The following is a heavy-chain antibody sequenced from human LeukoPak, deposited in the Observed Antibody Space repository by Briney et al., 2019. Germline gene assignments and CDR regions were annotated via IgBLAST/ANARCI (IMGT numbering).Heavy chain of an antibody. Sequence: PGGSLRLACAASGFTFSSYSMNWIRQAPGKGLEWVSSISGSSSYIYYADSVKGRFTISRDNAKNSLYLQMNSLRAEGTAVYYCARDQSSVAGTTYNWFDPWGQGTLVTVSS. CDR2: ISGSSSYI. V-gene: IGHV3-21*01. CDR1: GFTFSSYS. D-gene: IGHD6-19*01. J-gene: IGHJ5*02. CDR3: ARDQSSVAGTTYNWFDP.